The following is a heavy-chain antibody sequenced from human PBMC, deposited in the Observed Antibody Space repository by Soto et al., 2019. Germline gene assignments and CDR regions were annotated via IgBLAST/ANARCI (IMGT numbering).Heavy chain of an antibody. V-gene: IGHV3-23*01. CDR3: AKGGYYSLFDI. D-gene: IGHD3-16*01. CDR1: GFPFSSYA. Sequence: PWASLRLSWVASGFPFSSYAMSWVRQTPGKGLEWVSGISGSGGRTYYADSVKGRFTISRDNSNNTLSLQMHILRVEDTAVYFCAKGGYYSLFDIWGQGTMVTVSS. CDR2: ISGSGGRT. J-gene: IGHJ3*02.